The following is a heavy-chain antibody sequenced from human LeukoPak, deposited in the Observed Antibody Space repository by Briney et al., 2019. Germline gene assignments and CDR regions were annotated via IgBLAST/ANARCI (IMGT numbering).Heavy chain of an antibody. J-gene: IGHJ3*02. V-gene: IGHV4-38-2*02. D-gene: IGHD3-22*01. Sequence: PSETLSLTCTVSGYSISSGYYWGWIRPPPGKGLEWIGSIYHSGSTYYNPSLKSRVTISVDTSKNQFSLKLSSVTAADTAVYYCARSQTYYYDSSGYYRWYDAFDIWGQGTMVTVSS. CDR2: IYHSGST. CDR3: ARSQTYYYDSSGYYRWYDAFDI. CDR1: GYSISSGYY.